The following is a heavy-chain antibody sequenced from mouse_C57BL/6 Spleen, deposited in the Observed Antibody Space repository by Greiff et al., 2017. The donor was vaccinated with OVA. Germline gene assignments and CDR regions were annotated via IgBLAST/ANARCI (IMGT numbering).Heavy chain of an antibody. CDR1: GFTFSDYG. CDR2: ISSGSSTI. Sequence: EVQLVESGGGLVKPGGSLKLSCAASGFTFSDYGMHWVRQAPEKGLEWVAYISSGSSTIYYADTVKGRFTISRDNAKNTLFLQMTSLRSEDTAMYYCARPTTVVATEYFDVWGTGTTVTVSS. J-gene: IGHJ1*03. D-gene: IGHD1-1*01. CDR3: ARPTTVVATEYFDV. V-gene: IGHV5-17*01.